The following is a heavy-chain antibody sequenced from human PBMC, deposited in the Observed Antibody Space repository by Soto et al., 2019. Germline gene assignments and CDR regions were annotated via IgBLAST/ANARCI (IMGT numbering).Heavy chain of an antibody. CDR1: CGSISDFY. D-gene: IGHD2-21*02. Sequence: PSQTMRLTWAVLCGSISDFYWTLIRQPPGEGLEWIGYSDYTGSTNYNPSLKSRIIISVDTSKNQFSLKLSSVTAADTAVYYCARGWGLVFDYWGQGTLVTVSS. CDR2: SDYTGST. J-gene: IGHJ4*02. CDR3: ARGWGLVFDY. V-gene: IGHV4-59*01.